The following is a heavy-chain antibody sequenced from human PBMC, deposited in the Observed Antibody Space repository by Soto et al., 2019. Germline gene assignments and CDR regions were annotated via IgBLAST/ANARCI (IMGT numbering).Heavy chain of an antibody. CDR2: IYYSGST. V-gene: IGHV4-31*03. CDR3: ARGLGYYDILTGYTTGNWFDP. D-gene: IGHD3-9*01. J-gene: IGHJ5*02. CDR1: GGSISSGGYY. Sequence: TLSLTCTVSGGSISSGGYYWSWIRQHPGKGLEWIGYIYYSGSTYYNPSLKSRVTISVDTSKNQFSLKLSSVTAADTAVYYCARGLGYYDILTGYTTGNWFDPWGQGTLVTVSS.